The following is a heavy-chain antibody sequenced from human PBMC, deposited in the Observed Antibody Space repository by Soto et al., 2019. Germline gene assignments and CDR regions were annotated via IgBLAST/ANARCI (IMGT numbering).Heavy chain of an antibody. V-gene: IGHV1-18*04. CDR3: ERASLTIFGAPCGRGV. J-gene: IGHJ6*02. Sequence: ASVKVSCKASGYPFTRYSIRWVRQAPGQGLEWMGWISGYNGDTEYSKNFQGRLTMTIDTSTTTASMELRSLRSDDTAVYYCERASLTIFGAPCGRGVWGQGTSVTVSS. CDR2: ISGYNGDT. CDR1: GYPFTRYS. D-gene: IGHD3-3*01.